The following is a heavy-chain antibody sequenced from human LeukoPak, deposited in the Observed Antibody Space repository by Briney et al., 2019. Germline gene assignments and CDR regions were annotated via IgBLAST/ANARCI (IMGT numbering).Heavy chain of an antibody. CDR2: ISYDGSNK. CDR1: GFTFSSYG. Sequence: PGRSLRLSCAASGFTFSSYGMHWVRQAPGKGLEWVAVISYDGSNKYYADSVKGRFTISRDNSKNTLYLQMNSLRAEDTAVYYCAKDGAYCYGSGSCDYWGQGTLVTVSS. D-gene: IGHD3-10*01. J-gene: IGHJ4*02. CDR3: AKDGAYCYGSGSCDY. V-gene: IGHV3-30*18.